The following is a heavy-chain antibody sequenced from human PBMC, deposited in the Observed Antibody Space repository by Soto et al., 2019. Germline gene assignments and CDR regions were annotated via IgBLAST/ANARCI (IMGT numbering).Heavy chain of an antibody. D-gene: IGHD3-22*01. V-gene: IGHV4-59*02. J-gene: IGHJ5*02. CDR2: MYFGGSF. CDR3: ARSYYDATGFAVDP. CDR1: GASVSTGY. Sequence: QTQLQESGPGLVKPSETLSLTCNVSGASVSTGYWSWIRQPPGKGLEWLGFMYFGGSFNYNPALTGRVTISVDTSKNQFSLKVTSVTAADTAVYYCARSYYDATGFAVDPWGQGTLVTVSS.